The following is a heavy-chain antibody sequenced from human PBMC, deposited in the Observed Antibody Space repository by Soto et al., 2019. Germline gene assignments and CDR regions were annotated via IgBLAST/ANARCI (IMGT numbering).Heavy chain of an antibody. CDR1: GFTFSDSW. J-gene: IGHJ4*02. CDR2: IKQDGSEK. D-gene: IGHD5-12*01. Sequence: PGGSLRLSCTASGFTFSDSWMTWVRQAPGKGLEWVANIKQDGSEKVYVDSVKGRFTISRDNGKNSLYLQMNSLKVEDTAIYYCARESGYDWHFDFWGLGTLVTVSS. V-gene: IGHV3-7*03. CDR3: ARESGYDWHFDF.